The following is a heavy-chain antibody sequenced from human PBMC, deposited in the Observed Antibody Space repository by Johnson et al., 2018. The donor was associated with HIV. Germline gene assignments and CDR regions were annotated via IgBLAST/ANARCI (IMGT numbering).Heavy chain of an antibody. Sequence: QVQLVESGGGLVQPGGSLRLSCAASGFTFSSYWMSWVRQAPGKGLEWVAVISYDGSNKYYADSVKGRFTISRDNSKNTLYLQMNSLRVEDTALYYCARGRDSSGWYRNVFDIWGQGTMVAVSS. CDR1: GFTFSSYW. V-gene: IGHV3-30*14. J-gene: IGHJ3*02. CDR2: ISYDGSNK. CDR3: ARGRDSSGWYRNVFDI. D-gene: IGHD6-19*01.